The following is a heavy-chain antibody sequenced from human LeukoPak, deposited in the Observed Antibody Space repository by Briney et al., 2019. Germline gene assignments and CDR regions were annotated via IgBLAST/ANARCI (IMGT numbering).Heavy chain of an antibody. CDR3: AKDGYCSAGSCYSNFFDY. CDR1: GFIFSNYA. D-gene: IGHD2-15*01. J-gene: IGHJ4*02. V-gene: IGHV3-23*01. Sequence: GASLRLSCAASGFIFSNYAMSWVRQAPGKGLEWVSAIGGRDGGTYYADSVKGRFTVSRDDPKNTLYLQMNTLRTEDTAVYFCAKDGYCSAGSCYSNFFDYWGQGTLVTVSS. CDR2: IGGRDGGT.